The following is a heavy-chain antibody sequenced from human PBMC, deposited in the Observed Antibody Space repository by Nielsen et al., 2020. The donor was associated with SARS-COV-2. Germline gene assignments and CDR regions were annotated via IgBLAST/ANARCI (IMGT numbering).Heavy chain of an antibody. CDR2: IMPMFGRA. CDR3: ARGYSTGWFDY. Sequence: SVKVSCKASGGTFRNFAITWVRQAPGQGLEWMGWIMPMFGRANYAQKFRDRVTITADESTSTVNMEVRSLRSEDTAVYYCARGYSTGWFDYWGQGALVTVSS. CDR1: GGTFRNFA. J-gene: IGHJ4*02. D-gene: IGHD2-8*02. V-gene: IGHV1-69*13.